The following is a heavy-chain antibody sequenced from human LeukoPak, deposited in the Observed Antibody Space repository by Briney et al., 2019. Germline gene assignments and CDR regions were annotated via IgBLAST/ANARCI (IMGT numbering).Heavy chain of an antibody. CDR2: INPNSGGT. CDR1: GYTFTGYY. J-gene: IGHJ6*03. D-gene: IGHD4-17*01. Sequence: ASVKVSCKASGYTFTGYYMHWVRQAPGQGLEWMGWINPNSGGTNYAQKFQGRVTMTRDTSISTAYMELSRLRSDDTAVYYCARDLYGDYHYYYYYMDVWGKGTTVTISS. V-gene: IGHV1-2*02. CDR3: ARDLYGDYHYYYYYMDV.